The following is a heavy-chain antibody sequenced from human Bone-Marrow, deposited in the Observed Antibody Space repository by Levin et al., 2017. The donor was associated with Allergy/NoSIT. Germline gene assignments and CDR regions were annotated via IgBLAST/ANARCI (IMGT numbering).Heavy chain of an antibody. Sequence: SQTLSLTCTVSGASISSFYWSWIRQPPGKGLEWIGYIYYSGSTNCSPSLKSRVSMSADMSRNQVYLTMSSVTAADTAVYYCARQAVPAAMNGFDSWGQGTLVTVSS. V-gene: IGHV4-59*08. CDR2: IYYSGST. D-gene: IGHD2-2*01. J-gene: IGHJ5*01. CDR3: ARQAVPAAMNGFDS. CDR1: GASISSFY.